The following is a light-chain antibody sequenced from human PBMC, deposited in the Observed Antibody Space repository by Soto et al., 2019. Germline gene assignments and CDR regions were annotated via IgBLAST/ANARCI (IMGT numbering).Light chain of an antibody. CDR1: SPKTGSNY. CDR2: RNN. CDR3: AAWDDSLSGYVV. Sequence: QSVLTQPPSPPGTPGQGATFSCFGSSPKTGSNYVYWYQQLPGTAPKLLIYRNNQRPSGVPDRFSGSKSGTSASLAISGLRSEDEADYYCAAWDDSLSGYVVFGGGTKLTVL. V-gene: IGLV1-47*01. J-gene: IGLJ2*01.